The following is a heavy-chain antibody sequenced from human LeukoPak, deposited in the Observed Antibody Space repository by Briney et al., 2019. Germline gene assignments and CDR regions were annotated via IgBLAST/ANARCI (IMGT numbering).Heavy chain of an antibody. J-gene: IGHJ4*02. CDR2: IKEDGSAK. CDR3: ARGGTQSPTD. CDR1: GFTFSSYP. Sequence: PGGSLRLSCEASGFTFSSYPMHWVRQAPGKGLEWVANIKEDGSAKYYVDSVKGRFTISRDNAKNSLYLQMNSLRAEDTAVYYCARGGTQSPTDWGPGTLVTVSS. V-gene: IGHV3-7*01.